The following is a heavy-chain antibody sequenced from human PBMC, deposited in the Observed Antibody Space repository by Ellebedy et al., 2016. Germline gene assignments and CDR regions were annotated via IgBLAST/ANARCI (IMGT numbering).Heavy chain of an antibody. J-gene: IGHJ4*02. Sequence: LSLTCXVSGFTFRSYSFNWIRQAPGKGLEWVSHISSSGSLKFYADSLRDRFTISRDNAKNLLHLQMNSLTAEDTAVYFCTREAGGSFVDSWGQGVLVTVSS. CDR2: ISSSGSLK. D-gene: IGHD1-26*01. V-gene: IGHV3-48*03. CDR1: GFTFRSYS. CDR3: TREAGGSFVDS.